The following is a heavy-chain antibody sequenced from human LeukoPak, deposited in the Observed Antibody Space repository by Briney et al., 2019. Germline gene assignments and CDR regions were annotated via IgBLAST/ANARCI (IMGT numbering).Heavy chain of an antibody. Sequence: ASVKVSCKASGYTFTSYDINWVRQATGQGLEWMGWMNPNSGNTGYAQKFQGRVTITRNTSISTAYMELSSLRSEDTAVYYCARVASSSWPYYYMDVWGKGTTVTVSS. CDR1: GYTFTSYD. CDR2: MNPNSGNT. V-gene: IGHV1-8*03. D-gene: IGHD6-13*01. CDR3: ARVASSSWPYYYMDV. J-gene: IGHJ6*03.